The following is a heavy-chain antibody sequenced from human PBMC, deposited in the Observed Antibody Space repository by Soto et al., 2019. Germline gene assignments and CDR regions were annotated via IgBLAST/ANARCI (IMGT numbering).Heavy chain of an antibody. J-gene: IGHJ5*02. Sequence: SETLSLTCTVSGGSISSYYWSWIRQPPGKGLEWIGYIYYSGSTNYNPSLKSRATISVDTSKNQYSLKLSSVTAADTAVYYCARDRPNWFDPWGQGTLVTVCS. CDR3: ARDRPNWFDP. V-gene: IGHV4-59*01. CDR2: IYYSGST. CDR1: GGSISSYY.